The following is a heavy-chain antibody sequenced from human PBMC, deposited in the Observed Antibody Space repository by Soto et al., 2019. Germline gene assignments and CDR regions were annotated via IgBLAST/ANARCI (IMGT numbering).Heavy chain of an antibody. V-gene: IGHV4-34*01. D-gene: IGHD4-17*01. Sequence: SETPSLTSAFYGSSFSCYYLILLRQPPGKGLEWIGEINHSGSTNYNPSLKSRVTISVDTSKNQFSLKLSSVTAADTAVYYCARGIPTNDYGDYIKPDCGQGTLVTVSS. J-gene: IGHJ4*02. CDR1: GSSFSCYY. CDR3: ARGIPTNDYGDYIKPD. CDR2: INHSGST.